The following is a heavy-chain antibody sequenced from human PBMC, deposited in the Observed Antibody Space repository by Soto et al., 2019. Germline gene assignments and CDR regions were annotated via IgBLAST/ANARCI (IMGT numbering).Heavy chain of an antibody. CDR2: IYSGGST. D-gene: IGHD5-18*01. Sequence: SLRHCWAAAGGTGVGNDGSWVRQAPGKGLEWVSVIYSGGSTYYADSVKGRFTISRDNSKNTLYLQMNSLRAEDTAVYYCAHSYGPDFAYWGQRTLVPGSS. V-gene: IGHV3-53*01. CDR3: AHSYGPDFAY. J-gene: IGHJ4*02. CDR1: GGTGVGND.